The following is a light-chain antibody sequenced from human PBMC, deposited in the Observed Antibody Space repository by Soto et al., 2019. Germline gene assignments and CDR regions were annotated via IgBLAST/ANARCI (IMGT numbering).Light chain of an antibody. Sequence: DVVVTQSPLSLPVTLGQPASISCRSSQSLIHSDGNTYLHWFQQRPGQSPRRLIYHVSTRDSGVPDRFSGRESGTDFTLEISRVEAEDVGVYYCMQGRHWPYTFGPGTTVDIK. J-gene: IGKJ3*01. V-gene: IGKV2-30*02. CDR3: MQGRHWPYT. CDR1: QSLIHSDGNTY. CDR2: HVS.